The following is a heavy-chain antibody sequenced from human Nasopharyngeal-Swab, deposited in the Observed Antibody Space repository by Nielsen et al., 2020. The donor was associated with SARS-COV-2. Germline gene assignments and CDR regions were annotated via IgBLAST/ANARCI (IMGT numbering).Heavy chain of an antibody. CDR3: ARWGSITMVRGVMDYYYGMDV. CDR1: GFNFDSYA. J-gene: IGHJ6*02. Sequence: GESLKISCAGSGFNFDSYAMHWVRQAPGKGLEWVAVISYEDSDGDYADSVKGRFTISRDNSKNTLYLQMNSLRAEDTAVYYCARWGSITMVRGVMDYYYGMDVWGQGTTVTVSS. CDR2: ISYEDSDG. V-gene: IGHV3-30-3*01. D-gene: IGHD3-10*01.